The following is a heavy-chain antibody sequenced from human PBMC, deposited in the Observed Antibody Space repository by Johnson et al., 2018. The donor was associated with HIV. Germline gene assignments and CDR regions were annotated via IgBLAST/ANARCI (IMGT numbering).Heavy chain of an antibody. Sequence: VQLVESGGGLAQPAWSPRLSCAASQFTFSDYHMSWVRQAPGKGLEWVSGINWNGGSTGYADSVKGRFTISRDNAKNSLYLQMNSLRAEDTALYYCARERYSSPGGHAFDIWGQGTMVTVSS. V-gene: IGHV3-20*04. J-gene: IGHJ3*02. CDR3: ARERYSSPGGHAFDI. CDR1: QFTFSDYH. D-gene: IGHD6-13*01. CDR2: INWNGGST.